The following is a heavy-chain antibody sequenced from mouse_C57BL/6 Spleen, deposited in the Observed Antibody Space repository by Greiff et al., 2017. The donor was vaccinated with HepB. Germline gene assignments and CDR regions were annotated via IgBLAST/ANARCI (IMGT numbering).Heavy chain of an antibody. V-gene: IGHV1-26*01. CDR3: ARGVYYGNYPAWFAY. CDR1: GYTFTDYY. CDR2: INPNNGGT. Sequence: EVQLQQSGPELVKPGASVKISCKASGYTFTDYYMNWVKQSHGKSLEWIGDINPNNGGTSYNQKFKGKATLTVDKSSSTAYMELRSLTSEDSAVYYCARGVYYGNYPAWFAYWGQGTLVTVSA. J-gene: IGHJ3*01. D-gene: IGHD2-1*01.